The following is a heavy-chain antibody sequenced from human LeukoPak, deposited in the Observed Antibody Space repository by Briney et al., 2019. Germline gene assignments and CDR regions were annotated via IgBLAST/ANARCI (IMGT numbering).Heavy chain of an antibody. D-gene: IGHD3-22*01. J-gene: IGHJ4*02. CDR1: GYTFTGYY. CDR3: ARVPYYYDSSGYYYDFDY. V-gene: IGHV1-18*04. Sequence: ASVKVSCKASGYTFTGYYMHWVRQAPGQGLEWMGWISAYSGNTNYAQKLQGRVTMTTDTSTSTAYMELRSLRSDDTAVYYCARVPYYYDSSGYYYDFDYWGQGTLVTVSS. CDR2: ISAYSGNT.